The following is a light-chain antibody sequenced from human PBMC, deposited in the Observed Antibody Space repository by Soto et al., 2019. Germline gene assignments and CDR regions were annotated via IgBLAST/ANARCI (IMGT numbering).Light chain of an antibody. CDR2: AAS. V-gene: IGKV1-39*01. CDR1: QSISSY. CDR3: QQSYSTPLLT. J-gene: IGKJ4*01. Sequence: DIQMTQSPSSLSASVGDRVTITCRASQSISSYLNWYQQKPGKAPKLLIYAASSLQSGVPSRFSGSGSGTDFTRTISSLQPEEFATYYCQQSYSTPLLTFGGGTKVEIK.